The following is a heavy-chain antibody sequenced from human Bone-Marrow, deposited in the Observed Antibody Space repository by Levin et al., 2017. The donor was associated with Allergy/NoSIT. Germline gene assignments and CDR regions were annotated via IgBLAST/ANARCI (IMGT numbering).Heavy chain of an antibody. Sequence: RTGGSLRLSCAAFGFTFSSYSMNWVRQAPGKRLEWVSSISSASGYIYYADSVKGRFTISRDNAEDSLFLQMNSLRAEDTAVYYCVGDLCPGGSCYSPYFGYWGQGVLVTVSS. CDR1: GFTFSSYS. V-gene: IGHV3-21*01. D-gene: IGHD2-15*01. CDR3: VGDLCPGGSCYSPYFGY. J-gene: IGHJ4*02. CDR2: ISSASGYI.